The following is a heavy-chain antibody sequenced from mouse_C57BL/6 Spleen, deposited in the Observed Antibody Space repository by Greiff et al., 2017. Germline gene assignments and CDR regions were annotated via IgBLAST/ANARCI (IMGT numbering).Heavy chain of an antibody. Sequence: EVQLVESGGGLVQPKGSLKLSCAASGFTFNTYAMHWVRQAPGKGLEWVARISSKSSNYATYYADSVKDRFTISRDESQSMLYLQMNNLKTGDTAMYYCVRDGGNNDAMDYWGQGTSVTVSS. CDR2: ISSKSSNYAT. V-gene: IGHV10-3*01. CDR3: VRDGGNNDAMDY. J-gene: IGHJ4*01. D-gene: IGHD2-1*01. CDR1: GFTFNTYA.